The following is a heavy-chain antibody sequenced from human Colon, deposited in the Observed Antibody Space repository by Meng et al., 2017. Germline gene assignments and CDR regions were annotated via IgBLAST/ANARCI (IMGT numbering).Heavy chain of an antibody. D-gene: IGHD1/OR15-1a*01. CDR2: IAHTGRT. V-gene: IGHV4-4*02. J-gene: IGHJ4*02. CDR1: GASISTTNW. Sequence: QRQRRESGPGLVKPSGTLSLTCAVSGASISTTNWCTWFRQSPGKGLEWIGEIAHTGRTNYNRSLKSRVSISMDKSKNHFSLNVTSVTAADTAVYYCGTTDINYCPIHYWGQGTLVTVSS. CDR3: GTTDINYCPIHY.